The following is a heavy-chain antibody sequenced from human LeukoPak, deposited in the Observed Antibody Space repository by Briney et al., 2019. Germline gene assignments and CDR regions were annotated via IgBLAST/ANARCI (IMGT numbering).Heavy chain of an antibody. J-gene: IGHJ4*02. CDR3: ARVGGSYSYYFDY. CDR1: GGSISSYY. V-gene: IGHV4-59*01. Sequence: SETLSPTCTVSGGSISSYYWSWIRQPPGKGLEWIGYIYYSGSTNYNPSLKSRVTISIDTSKNQFSLKLSSVTAADTAVYYCARVGGSYSYYFDYWGQGTLVTVSS. CDR2: IYYSGST. D-gene: IGHD1-26*01.